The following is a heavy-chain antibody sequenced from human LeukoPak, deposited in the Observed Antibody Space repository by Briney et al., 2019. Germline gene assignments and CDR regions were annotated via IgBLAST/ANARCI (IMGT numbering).Heavy chain of an antibody. V-gene: IGHV1-18*01. Sequence: ASVKVSCKASGYTSTSYGISWVRQAPGQGLEWMGWISAYNGNTNYAQKLQGRVTMTTDTSTSTAYMELRSLRSDDTAVYYCARDPVYCSGGSCYGGYNWFDPWGQGTLVTVSS. CDR3: ARDPVYCSGGSCYGGYNWFDP. J-gene: IGHJ5*02. D-gene: IGHD2-15*01. CDR2: ISAYNGNT. CDR1: GYTSTSYG.